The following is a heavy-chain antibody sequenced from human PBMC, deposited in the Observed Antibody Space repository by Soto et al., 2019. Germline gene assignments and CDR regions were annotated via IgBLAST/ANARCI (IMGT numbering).Heavy chain of an antibody. CDR1: GFTVSMNY. CDR2: IDSGGTA. V-gene: IGHV3-66*01. J-gene: IGHJ6*02. CDR3: ARDRDISSRHYSYYNGLDV. Sequence: EVQLVESGGGLVQPGESLRVSCAASGFTVSMNYMTWVRQAPGKGLEWVSVIDSGGTAYYADSVRGRFTISTDNAENTVHLQMNSLSVEDSGVYYCARDRDISSRHYSYYNGLDVWGQGTTVAVSS. D-gene: IGHD2-2*01.